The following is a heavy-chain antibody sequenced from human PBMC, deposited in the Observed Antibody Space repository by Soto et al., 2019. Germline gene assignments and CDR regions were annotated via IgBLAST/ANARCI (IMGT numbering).Heavy chain of an antibody. CDR2: IDPSDSYT. D-gene: IGHD3-22*01. CDR1: GYSFTTYW. J-gene: IGHJ4*02. CDR3: ARSLGYDSSGYYPDY. V-gene: IGHV5-10-1*01. Sequence: PGESLKISCKGSGYSFTTYWISWVRQMPGKGLEWMGRIDPSDSYTNYSPSFQGHVTISADKSISTAYLQWSGLKASDTAMYYCARSLGYDSSGYYPDYWGQGTLVTVSS.